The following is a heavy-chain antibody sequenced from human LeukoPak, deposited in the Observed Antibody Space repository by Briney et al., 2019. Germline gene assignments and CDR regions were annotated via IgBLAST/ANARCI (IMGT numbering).Heavy chain of an antibody. CDR2: ITDSGGNR. D-gene: IGHD6-19*01. V-gene: IGHV3-23*01. CDR1: GFAFSSHA. Sequence: GGSLRLSCAASGFAFSSHAMSWVRQAPGKGLEWVSAITDSGGNRQYTDSVKGRFTISRDNSKNTPYLQMDSLRADDTAVYYCAKSSRHGTGWYGKIDYWGQGTLVTVSS. J-gene: IGHJ4*02. CDR3: AKSSRHGTGWYGKIDY.